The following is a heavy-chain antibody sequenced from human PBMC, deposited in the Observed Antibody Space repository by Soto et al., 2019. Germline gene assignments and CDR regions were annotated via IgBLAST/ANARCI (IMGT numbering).Heavy chain of an antibody. V-gene: IGHV3-23*01. CDR3: ARGGGIAVAGTHLDY. J-gene: IGHJ4*02. CDR2: IGGSGAGT. D-gene: IGHD6-19*01. Sequence: EVQLLESGGGLVQPGGSLRLSCAASGFTFSSYAMSWVRQAPGKGLEWVSGIGGSGAGTNYADSVKGRFTISRDNSKNTLYLQMSCLRAEDTAVYYCARGGGIAVAGTHLDYWAREPWSPSPQ. CDR1: GFTFSSYA.